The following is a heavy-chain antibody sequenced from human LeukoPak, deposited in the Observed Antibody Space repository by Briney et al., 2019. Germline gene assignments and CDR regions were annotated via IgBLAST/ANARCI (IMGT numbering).Heavy chain of an antibody. V-gene: IGHV4-4*02. CDR3: ALGYNDIWEL. D-gene: IGHD5-24*01. Sequence: PSETLSLACAVSSGSISSSTWWSWVRQPPGKGLEWIGEINHSGSTHYTPSLKSRVTTSVDTSDNKFSLKMISVTAADAAVYYCALGYNDIWELWGRGTLVTVSS. CDR1: SGSISSSTW. CDR2: INHSGST. J-gene: IGHJ4*02.